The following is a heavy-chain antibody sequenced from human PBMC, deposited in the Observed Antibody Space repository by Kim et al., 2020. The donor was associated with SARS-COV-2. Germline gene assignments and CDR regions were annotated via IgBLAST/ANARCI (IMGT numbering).Heavy chain of an antibody. CDR2: INAGNGNT. Sequence: ASVKVSCKASGYTFTSYAMHWVRQAPGQRLEWMGWINAGNGNTKYSQKFQGRVTITRDTSASTAYMELSSLRSEDAAVYYCARVKSIAARNLNWFDPWGQGTLVTVSS. J-gene: IGHJ5*02. CDR3: ARVKSIAARNLNWFDP. D-gene: IGHD6-6*01. CDR1: GYTFTSYA. V-gene: IGHV1-3*01.